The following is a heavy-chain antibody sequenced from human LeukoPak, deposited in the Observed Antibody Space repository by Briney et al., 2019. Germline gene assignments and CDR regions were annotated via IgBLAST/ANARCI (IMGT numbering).Heavy chain of an antibody. CDR3: ARVPSFQPLDY. Sequence: ASVKVSCKASGYTFTSYGISWVRQAPGKGLEWMGWTSAYNGNTKYAQKFQGRVTMTTDTSTSTAYMELRSLRSDDTAVYYCARVPSFQPLDYWGQGTLVTVSS. V-gene: IGHV1-18*01. J-gene: IGHJ4*02. CDR1: GYTFTSYG. CDR2: TSAYNGNT. D-gene: IGHD2-2*01.